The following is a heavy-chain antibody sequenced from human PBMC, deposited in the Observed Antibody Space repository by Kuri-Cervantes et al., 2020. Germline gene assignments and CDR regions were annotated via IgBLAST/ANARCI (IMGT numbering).Heavy chain of an antibody. V-gene: IGHV1-8*01. CDR1: GYTFTSYD. CDR2: MNPNSGNT. D-gene: IGHD2-15*01. J-gene: IGHJ4*02. Sequence: ASVKVSCKASGYTFTSYDINWVRQATGQGLEWMGWMNPNSGNTGYAQKFQGRVTMTRNTSISTAYTELRSLRSDDTAVYYCARDLGYCSGGSCSSWGQGTLVTVSS. CDR3: ARDLGYCSGGSCSS.